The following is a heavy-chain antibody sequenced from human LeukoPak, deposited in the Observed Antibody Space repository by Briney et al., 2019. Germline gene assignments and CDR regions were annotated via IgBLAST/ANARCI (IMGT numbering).Heavy chain of an antibody. CDR3: AREYTSSFDY. CDR1: GFTFSSYE. V-gene: IGHV3-48*03. Sequence: SXRLSCAVSGFTFSSYEMNWVRQAXGKGLEWVSYISGSGRTIYYADSVKGRFTISRDNAKNSLYLQMNSLRAEDTAVYYCAREYTSSFDYWGQGTLVTVSS. J-gene: IGHJ4*02. D-gene: IGHD6-6*01. CDR2: ISGSGRTI.